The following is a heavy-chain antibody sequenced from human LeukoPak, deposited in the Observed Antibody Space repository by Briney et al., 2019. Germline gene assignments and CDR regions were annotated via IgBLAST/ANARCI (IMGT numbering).Heavy chain of an antibody. CDR2: IYTSGST. J-gene: IGHJ4*02. Sequence: PSETLSLTCTVSGGSISSGSYYWSWIRQPAGKGLEWIGRIYTSGSTNYNPSLKSRVTISVDTSKNQFSLKLSSVTAADTAVYYCARTPLTISGVVYFDYWGQGTLVTVSS. CDR3: ARTPLTISGVVYFDY. V-gene: IGHV4-61*02. D-gene: IGHD3-3*01. CDR1: GGSISSGSYY.